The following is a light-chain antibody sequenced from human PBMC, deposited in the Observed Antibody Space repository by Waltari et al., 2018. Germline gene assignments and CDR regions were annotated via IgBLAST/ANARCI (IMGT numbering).Light chain of an antibody. J-gene: IGKJ2*01. V-gene: IGKV3-15*01. CDR3: QQYNNWRT. CDR1: QSISRN. CDR2: GAS. Sequence: EVLMMQSPSTLSVSPGVGATLSCRASQSISRNLAWYQQKPGQAPRLLIYGASTRAPGIPARFSGSGSGTEFTLTISSLQSEDFAVYYCQQYNNWRTFGQGTKLEI.